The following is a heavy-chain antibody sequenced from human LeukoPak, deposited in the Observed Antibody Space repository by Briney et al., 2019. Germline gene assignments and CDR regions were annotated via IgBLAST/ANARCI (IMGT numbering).Heavy chain of an antibody. Sequence: SETLSLTCTVSGGSISSSTYFWGWIRQPPGKGLEWIGGMYYSGSTYYNPSLKSRVTISMDMSKSQFSLRLSSVTAVDTAVYYCARVSGATITTYYGVDVWGQGTTVTVS. V-gene: IGHV4-39*07. D-gene: IGHD5-12*01. J-gene: IGHJ6*02. CDR1: GGSISSSTYF. CDR2: MYYSGST. CDR3: ARVSGATITTYYGVDV.